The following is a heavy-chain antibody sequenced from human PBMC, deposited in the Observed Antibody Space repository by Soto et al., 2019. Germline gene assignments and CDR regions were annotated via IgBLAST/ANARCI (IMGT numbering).Heavy chain of an antibody. J-gene: IGHJ4*02. CDR2: IYYSGST. CDR1: GGSISIISYY. CDR3: VGGGWLFDF. V-gene: IGHV4-39*02. Sequence: QLQLQESGPGLVKPSETLSLTCTVSGGSISIISYYWGWIRQPPGKGLEWIGNIYYSGSTYYNPSLKSRVTISADTSKNHFSLKLSSVTAADTAVYYCVGGGWLFDFWGQGTLVTVSS. D-gene: IGHD6-19*01.